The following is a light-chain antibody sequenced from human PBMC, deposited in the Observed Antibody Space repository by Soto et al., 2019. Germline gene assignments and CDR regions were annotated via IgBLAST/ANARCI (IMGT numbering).Light chain of an antibody. J-gene: IGKJ4*01. CDR2: DAS. Sequence: EIVLTQSPATLSLSPGERATLSCRASQDVGNFLAWYQQKPGQAPRLLIYDASKRATDIPDRFIGSGSGTDFTLTISSLEPEDFAVYYCHQRSNWPPFTFGGGTKVEI. CDR1: QDVGNF. V-gene: IGKV3-11*01. CDR3: HQRSNWPPFT.